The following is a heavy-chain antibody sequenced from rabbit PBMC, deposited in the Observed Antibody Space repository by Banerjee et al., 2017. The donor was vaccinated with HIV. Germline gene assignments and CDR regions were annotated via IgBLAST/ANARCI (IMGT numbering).Heavy chain of an antibody. Sequence: QEQLLESGGGLVQPEGSLTLTCKASGFDISSYRMCWVRQAPGKRPEWIACIYNGDGGTYYASWVNGQFTISKSTSLNTVTLQMTSLTAADTATYFCARIITIPYYFNLWGPGTLVTVS. D-gene: IGHD2-1*01. CDR1: GFDISSYR. V-gene: IGHV1S47*01. CDR3: ARIITIPYYFNL. CDR2: IYNGDGGT. J-gene: IGHJ4*01.